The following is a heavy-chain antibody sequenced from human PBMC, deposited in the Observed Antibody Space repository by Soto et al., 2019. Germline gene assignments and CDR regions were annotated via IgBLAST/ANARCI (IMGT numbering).Heavy chain of an antibody. V-gene: IGHV4-61*08. D-gene: IGHD3-16*01. CDR3: ARIRVDPYMIYWSDP. Sequence: QVQLQESGPGLVRPWETLSLTCSVSGDSVSSGDYYWSWIRQPPGTGLEWIGHVYFRGSTNYIPSLKSRLTMSVNTAKNQISLNLNAVTVADTAVYYCARIRVDPYMIYWSDPWGQGTQVTVPS. CDR1: GDSVSSGDYY. CDR2: VYFRGST. J-gene: IGHJ5*02.